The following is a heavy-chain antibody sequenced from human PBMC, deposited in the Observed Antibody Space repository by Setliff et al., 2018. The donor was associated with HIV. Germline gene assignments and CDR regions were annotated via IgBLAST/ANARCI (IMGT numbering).Heavy chain of an antibody. CDR2: ISSSSATM. D-gene: IGHD3-22*01. Sequence: LRLSCAASGFTFSSYSMNWVRQAPGKGLEWVPYISSSSATMYYADSVKGRFTISRDNAKNSLYLQMNSLRAEDTAVYYCARGTGDTSGYYYYSEYFQNWGQGTLVTVSS. V-gene: IGHV3-48*01. J-gene: IGHJ1*01. CDR1: GFTFSSYS. CDR3: ARGTGDTSGYYYYSEYFQN.